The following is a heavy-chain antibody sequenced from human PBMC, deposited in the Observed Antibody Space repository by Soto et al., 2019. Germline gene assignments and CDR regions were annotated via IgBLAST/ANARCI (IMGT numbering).Heavy chain of an antibody. Sequence: SETLSLTCAVSGGSISSGGYSWSWVRQPPGKGLEWIGYIYHSGSTYYNPSLKSRVTISVDRSKNQFSLKLSSVTAADTAVYYCARAHGSGWGAFDIWGQGTMVT. V-gene: IGHV4-30-2*01. CDR2: IYHSGST. J-gene: IGHJ3*02. CDR3: ARAHGSGWGAFDI. CDR1: GGSISSGGYS. D-gene: IGHD3-10*01.